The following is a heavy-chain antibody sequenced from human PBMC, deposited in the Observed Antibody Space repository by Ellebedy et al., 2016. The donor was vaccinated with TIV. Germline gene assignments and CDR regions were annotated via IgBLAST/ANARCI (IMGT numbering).Heavy chain of an antibody. Sequence: AASVKVSCKASGNSFSTYTMHWVRQAPGHALEWMGWINTDTGNPTYAQGFTGRFVFSLDTSVNTTYLQISSLQTEDTAVYYCARGERPVLISTWYGGGFDLWGQGTLVTVSS. J-gene: IGHJ4*02. V-gene: IGHV7-4-1*02. CDR2: INTDTGNP. CDR1: GNSFSTYT. D-gene: IGHD3-10*01. CDR3: ARGERPVLISTWYGGGFDL.